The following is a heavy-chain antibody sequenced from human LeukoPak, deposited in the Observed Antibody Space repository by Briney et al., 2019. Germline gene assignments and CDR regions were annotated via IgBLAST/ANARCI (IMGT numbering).Heavy chain of an antibody. CDR3: ARGVATVGTAPDS. V-gene: IGHV3-33*03. D-gene: IGHD6-13*01. CDR1: GFSFRSYA. CDR2: IWYDGSNK. Sequence: GGSLRLSCVASGFSFRSYAMHWVRQAPGKGLEWVGAIWYDGSNKYYAESVKGRFTISRDNSKNTLYLQMSSLRAEDTALYYCARGVATVGTAPDSWGQGTLVTVPS. J-gene: IGHJ4*02.